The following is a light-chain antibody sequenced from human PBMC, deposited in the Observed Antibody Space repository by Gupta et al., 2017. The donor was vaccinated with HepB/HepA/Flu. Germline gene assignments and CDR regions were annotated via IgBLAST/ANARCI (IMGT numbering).Light chain of an antibody. J-gene: IGKJ2*01. CDR2: EAS. CDR3: QQSHSTPHT. CDR1: QTINTF. V-gene: IGKV1-39*01. Sequence: DIQMTQSPSSLSTSIGDRVTITCRASQTINTFLNWYQQKPGEAPRLLIYEASTLHAGVPSRFSGSGSETDFTLTINSLHPEDFATYVCQQSHSTPHTFGQGTKLEIK.